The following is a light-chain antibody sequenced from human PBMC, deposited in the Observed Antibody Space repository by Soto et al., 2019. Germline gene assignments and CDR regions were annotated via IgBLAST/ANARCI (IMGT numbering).Light chain of an antibody. V-gene: IGKV2-28*01. Sequence: DIVMTQSPLSLPVTPGEPASISCRSSQSLLHTNAYNYLDWYLQKPGQSPQLLIYLGSNRASGVPDRFSGSGSGTDFTLKISRVEAEDAGVYYCMQTLQTPYTFGQGTKLEIK. CDR3: MQTLQTPYT. J-gene: IGKJ2*01. CDR2: LGS. CDR1: QSLLHTNAYNY.